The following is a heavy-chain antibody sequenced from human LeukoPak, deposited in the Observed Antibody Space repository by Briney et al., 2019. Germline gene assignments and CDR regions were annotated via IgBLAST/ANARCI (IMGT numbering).Heavy chain of an antibody. CDR3: AIVSPMTTVARGQGAFDI. CDR1: GYTFANYY. V-gene: IGHV1-46*01. CDR2: VNPNDGST. Sequence: GASVKVSCKGFGYTFANYYMHWVRQAPGQGPEWRGIVNPNDGSTTYAQKFQGRVTMTRDMSTNTVYMELSSLRSDDTAEYFCAIVSPMTTVARGQGAFDIWGQGTMVIVSA. J-gene: IGHJ3*02. D-gene: IGHD4-23*01.